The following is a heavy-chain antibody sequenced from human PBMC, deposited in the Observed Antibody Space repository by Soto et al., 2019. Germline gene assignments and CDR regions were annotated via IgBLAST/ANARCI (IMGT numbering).Heavy chain of an antibody. CDR2: IKSKVDGGTA. D-gene: IGHD2-2*01. J-gene: IGHJ6*02. Sequence: GGSLRLSCEASGFTFSNAWMNWVRQGPGKGLEWLGRIKSKVDGGTADYGAATKGRFSISRDDLKNMLYLKMNSLKPDDTAVYYCTTLSYLYYAGRDVWGQGTMGTGS. CDR3: TTLSYLYYAGRDV. CDR1: GFTFSNAW. V-gene: IGHV3-15*01.